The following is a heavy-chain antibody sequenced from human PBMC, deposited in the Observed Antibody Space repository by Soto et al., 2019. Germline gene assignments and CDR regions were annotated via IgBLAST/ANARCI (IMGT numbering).Heavy chain of an antibody. V-gene: IGHV1-69*01. CDR2: IIPIFGTA. Sequence: QVQLVQSGAEVKKPGSSVEVSCKASGGTFSSYAISWVRQAPGQGLEWMGGIIPIFGTANYAQKFQGRVTITADESTSTAYMELSSLRSEDTAVYYCAREGRIAAVGWANWFDPWGQGTLVTVSS. J-gene: IGHJ5*02. CDR3: AREGRIAAVGWANWFDP. D-gene: IGHD6-13*01. CDR1: GGTFSSYA.